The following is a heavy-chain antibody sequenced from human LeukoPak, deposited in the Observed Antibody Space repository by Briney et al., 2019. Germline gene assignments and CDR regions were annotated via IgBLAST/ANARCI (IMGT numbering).Heavy chain of an antibody. CDR1: GFTFSSSA. J-gene: IGHJ4*02. D-gene: IGHD2-15*01. CDR2: ISNNGGYT. V-gene: IGHV3-23*01. CDR3: AKQLGYCSDGSCYFPY. Sequence: GGSLKLSCAASGFTFSSSAMSWVRQAPGKGLEWVSAISNNGGYTYYADSVQDRFTISRDNSKSTLCLQMNSLRAEDTAVYYCAKQLGYCSDGSCYFPYWGQGTLVTVSS.